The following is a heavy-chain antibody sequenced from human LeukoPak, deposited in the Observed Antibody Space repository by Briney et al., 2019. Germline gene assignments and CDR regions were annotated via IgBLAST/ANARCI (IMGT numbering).Heavy chain of an antibody. J-gene: IGHJ4*02. V-gene: IGHV4-4*07. CDR2: IYTSGST. Sequence: PSETLSLTCTVSGDSISSFHWSWIRQPAGKGLEWIGRIYTSGSTYYNPSLKSRVTISVDTSKNQFSLKLSSVTAADTAVYYCARVGDLIAAAGPPWYFDYWGQGTLVTVSS. CDR3: ARVGDLIAAAGPPWYFDY. CDR1: GDSISSFH. D-gene: IGHD6-13*01.